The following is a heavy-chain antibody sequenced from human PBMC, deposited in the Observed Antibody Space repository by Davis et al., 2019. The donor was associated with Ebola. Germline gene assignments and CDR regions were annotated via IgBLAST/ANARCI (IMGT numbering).Heavy chain of an antibody. D-gene: IGHD5-18*01. Sequence: PSETLSLTCTVSGGSISSSSYYWGWIRQPPGKGLEWIGSIYYSGSTYYNPSLKSRVTISADTSKNQFSLKLSSVTAADTAVYFCATMDTAMVLLDYWGQGTLVTVSS. CDR2: IYYSGST. V-gene: IGHV4-39*07. CDR3: ATMDTAMVLLDY. CDR1: GGSISSSSYY. J-gene: IGHJ4*02.